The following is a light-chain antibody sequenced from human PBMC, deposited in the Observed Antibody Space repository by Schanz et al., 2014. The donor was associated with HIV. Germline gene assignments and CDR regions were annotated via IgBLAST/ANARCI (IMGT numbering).Light chain of an antibody. CDR2: EGS. J-gene: IGLJ2*01. V-gene: IGLV2-23*01. CDR1: SSDVGSYNL. Sequence: QSALTQPASVSGSPGQSITISCTGPSSDVGSYNLVSWYQQHPGKAPKLMIYEGSKRPSGVSNRFSGSKSGNTASLTISGLQAEDEADYYCCSLAGGTTLVFGGGTKLTVL. CDR3: CSLAGGTTLV.